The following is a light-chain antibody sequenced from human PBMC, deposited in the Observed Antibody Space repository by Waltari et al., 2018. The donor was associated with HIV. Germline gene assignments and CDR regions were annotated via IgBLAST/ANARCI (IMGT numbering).Light chain of an antibody. V-gene: IGKV3D-15*02. CDR3: QQYYKVPLT. CDR2: GAS. J-gene: IGKJ5*01. Sequence: EIMMLQSPATLSVSPGDRATLTCRASHSVSSKLAGYRRKPGQAPRLLIYGASTRSSGIPGRFTGSESGTEFILTISNLQSEDCAVYYCQQYYKVPLTFGQGTRLEIK. CDR1: HSVSSK.